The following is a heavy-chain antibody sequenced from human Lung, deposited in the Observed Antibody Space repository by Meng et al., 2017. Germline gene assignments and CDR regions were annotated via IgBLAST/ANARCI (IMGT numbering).Heavy chain of an antibody. V-gene: IGHV4-34*01. CDR3: ARGPTTMAHDFDY. CDR1: GGSSRDYY. D-gene: IGHD4-11*01. CDR2: INHSGST. Sequence: QGQLHRWCAVLLNPPEPLSPSSVFSGGSSRDYYWSWIRQPPGKGLEWIGEINHSGSTNYNPSLESRATISVDTSQNNLSLKLSSVTAADSAVYYCARGPTTMAHDFDYWGQGTLVTVSS. J-gene: IGHJ4*02.